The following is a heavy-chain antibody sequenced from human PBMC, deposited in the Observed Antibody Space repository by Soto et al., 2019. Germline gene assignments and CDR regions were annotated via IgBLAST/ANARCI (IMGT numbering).Heavy chain of an antibody. CDR2: IKQDGSEK. CDR1: GFTFSSYW. Sequence: PGGSLRLSCAASGFTFSSYWMRWVRQAPGKGLEWVANIKQDGSEKYYVDSVKGRFTISRDNAKNSLYLQMNSLRAEDTAVYYCARSGLKLVPQSGMDVWGQGTTVTVSS. D-gene: IGHD2-2*01. J-gene: IGHJ6*02. CDR3: ARSGLKLVPQSGMDV. V-gene: IGHV3-7*01.